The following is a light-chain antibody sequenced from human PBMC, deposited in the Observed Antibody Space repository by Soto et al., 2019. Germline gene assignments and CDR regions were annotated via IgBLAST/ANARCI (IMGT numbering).Light chain of an antibody. V-gene: IGLV1-40*01. Sequence: QSVLTQPPSVSGAPGQRVTISCTGSSSNIGAGYDVHWYQQLPGTAPKLHLYGNSNRPSGVPDRFSGSKSGTSASLAITGLQAEDEADYYCQSYDSSLSGWVFGGGTKRTV. CDR3: QSYDSSLSGWV. CDR1: SSNIGAGYD. J-gene: IGLJ3*02. CDR2: GNS.